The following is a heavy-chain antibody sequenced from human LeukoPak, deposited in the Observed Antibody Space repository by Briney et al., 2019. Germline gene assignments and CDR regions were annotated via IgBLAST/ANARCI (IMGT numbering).Heavy chain of an antibody. Sequence: ASVKVSCKASGYTFTGYYMHWVRQAPGQGLEWMGWINPNSGGTNYAQRFQGRVTMTTDTSTSTAYMELRSLRSDDTAVFYCARRYTASDYWGQGTLVTVSS. J-gene: IGHJ4*02. D-gene: IGHD5-18*01. CDR2: INPNSGGT. V-gene: IGHV1-2*02. CDR3: ARRYTASDY. CDR1: GYTFTGYY.